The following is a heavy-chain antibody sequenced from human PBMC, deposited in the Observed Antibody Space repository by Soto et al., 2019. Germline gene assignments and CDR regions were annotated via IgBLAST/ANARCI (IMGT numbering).Heavy chain of an antibody. V-gene: IGHV4-59*01. CDR3: ARGYNYYYYYGMDV. CDR1: GGSISSYY. D-gene: IGHD1-1*01. CDR2: IYYSGST. J-gene: IGHJ6*02. Sequence: LSLTCTVSGGSISSYYWSWIRQPPGKGLEWIGYIYYSGSTNYNPSLKSRVTISVDTSKNQFSLKLSSVTAADTAVYYCARGYNYYYYYGMDVWGQGTTVTVSS.